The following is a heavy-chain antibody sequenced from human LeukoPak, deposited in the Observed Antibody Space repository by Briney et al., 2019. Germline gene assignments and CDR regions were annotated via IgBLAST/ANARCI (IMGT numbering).Heavy chain of an antibody. J-gene: IGHJ4*02. Sequence: PGRSLRLSCAASGFTFSSHDMHWVRQAPGKGLEWVAVISYDGRNQYYGDSVKGRFSISRDNSKKKVYLQMNSLRFEDTAVYYCAKDPNYYETSGPFDYWGQGTLVTVSP. CDR1: GFTFSSHD. D-gene: IGHD3-22*01. CDR3: AKDPNYYETSGPFDY. CDR2: ISYDGRNQ. V-gene: IGHV3-30*18.